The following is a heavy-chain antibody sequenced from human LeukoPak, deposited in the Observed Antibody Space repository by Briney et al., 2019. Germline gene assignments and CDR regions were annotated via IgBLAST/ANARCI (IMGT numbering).Heavy chain of an antibody. CDR2: IYYSGST. J-gene: IGHJ4*02. V-gene: IGHV4-39*01. Sequence: SETLSLTCTVSGGPISSSSYYWGWIRQPPGKGLEWIGSIYYSGSTYYNPSLKSRVTITADTSKNQFSLKLSSVTAADTAVYYCARHFDYWGQGTLVTVSS. CDR3: ARHFDY. CDR1: GGPISSSSYY.